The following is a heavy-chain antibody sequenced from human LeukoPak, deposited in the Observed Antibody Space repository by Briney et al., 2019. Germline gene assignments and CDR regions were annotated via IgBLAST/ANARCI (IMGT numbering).Heavy chain of an antibody. CDR2: NYYSGSI. Sequence: SQTLSLTCTVSGGSISSCGYYWSWSRQHPGKVLEWIGYNYYSGSIYYNPSLKSRVTISVATSKNQFYLKLSSVTAADTAVYYCARAGGGCSGGSCYFEFDYWGQGTLVSVSS. D-gene: IGHD2-15*01. V-gene: IGHV4-31*03. CDR3: ARAGGGCSGGSCYFEFDY. J-gene: IGHJ4*02. CDR1: GGSISSCGYY.